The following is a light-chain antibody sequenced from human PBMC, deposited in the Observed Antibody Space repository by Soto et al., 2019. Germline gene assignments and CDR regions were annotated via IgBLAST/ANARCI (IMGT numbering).Light chain of an antibody. Sequence: EVVLTQSPGTLSLSPGERATLSCRASQTVSSSYLAWYQQKPGQAPRLLIYGASSRATGIPDRFSGRGSGTEFILTISRLEPEDFAVYYCQQYGSSPGTFGKGTKVEIK. V-gene: IGKV3-20*01. J-gene: IGKJ1*01. CDR1: QTVSSSY. CDR2: GAS. CDR3: QQYGSSPGT.